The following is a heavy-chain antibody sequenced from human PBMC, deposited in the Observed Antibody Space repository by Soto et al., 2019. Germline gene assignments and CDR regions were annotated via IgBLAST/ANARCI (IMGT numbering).Heavy chain of an antibody. V-gene: IGHV1-18*04. J-gene: IGHJ5*01. CDR2: ISAYNGNT. Sequence: ACVTVSCTASGSTFTSYGIIWVRQAPGQGLEWMGWISAYNGNTNYAQKLQGRVTMTTDTSTSTAYMELRSLRAEDTAVYYCAKDPRYCSGGTCFPEGEHWLDSWGQGTLVTVSS. CDR1: GSTFTSYG. CDR3: AKDPRYCSGGTCFPEGEHWLDS. D-gene: IGHD2-15*01.